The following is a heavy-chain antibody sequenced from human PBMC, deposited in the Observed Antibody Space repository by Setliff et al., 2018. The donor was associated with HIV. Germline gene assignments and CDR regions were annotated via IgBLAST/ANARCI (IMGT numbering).Heavy chain of an antibody. D-gene: IGHD3-10*01. CDR2: ISQSGTT. J-gene: IGHJ4*02. CDR1: NVAISSNSYY. CDR3: ARQPLYFGEPYYFDY. Sequence: SETLSLTCAVYNVAISSNSYYWGWIRQPPGKGLEWIGSISQSGTTYYSPSLKNRVTISVDTSRNRFSLKLGSVSASDTANYYCARQPLYFGEPYYFDYWGLGTLVTVPS. V-gene: IGHV4-39*01.